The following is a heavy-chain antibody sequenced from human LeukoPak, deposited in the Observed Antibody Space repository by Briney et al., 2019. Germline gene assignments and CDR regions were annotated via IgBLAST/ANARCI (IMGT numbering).Heavy chain of an antibody. J-gene: IGHJ4*02. CDR2: ISSGSTYI. V-gene: IGHV3-21*01. CDR1: GFIFSSCT. D-gene: IGHD4-23*01. Sequence: GGSLRLSCAASGFIFSSCTMKWVRQAPGKGLEWVSSISSGSTYIYYADSVKGRFTISRDNAKSSLYLQMNSLRAEDTAVYYCARPDYGGIDYWGQGTLVTVSS. CDR3: ARPDYGGIDY.